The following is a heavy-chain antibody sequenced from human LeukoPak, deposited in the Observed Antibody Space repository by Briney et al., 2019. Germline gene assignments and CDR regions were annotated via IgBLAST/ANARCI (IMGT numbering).Heavy chain of an antibody. V-gene: IGHV3-30-3*01. J-gene: IGHJ4*02. D-gene: IGHD3-10*01. CDR1: GFTFSSYA. Sequence: GGSLRLSCAASGFTFSSYAMHWVRQAPGKGLEWVAVISYDGSNKYYADSVKGRFTISRDNSKNTLYLQMNSLRAEDTAVYYCAREGDVILWFGEFLDYWGQGALVTVSS. CDR2: ISYDGSNK. CDR3: AREGDVILWFGEFLDY.